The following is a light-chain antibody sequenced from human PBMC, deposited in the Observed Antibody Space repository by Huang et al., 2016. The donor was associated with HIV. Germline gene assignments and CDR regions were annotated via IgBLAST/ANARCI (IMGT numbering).Light chain of an antibody. CDR2: GAS. V-gene: IGKV3-15*01. CDR3: QQYKNWCT. J-gene: IGKJ5*01. CDR1: QSVDGN. Sequence: IVMTQSPPALSVSPGERATLSCRASQSVDGNLAWYQQKPGQAPRLLIYGASTRGTRIPSRISGGESGSERIMNVSRQQYEGCVDEVNQQYKNWCTFGQGTRLEIK.